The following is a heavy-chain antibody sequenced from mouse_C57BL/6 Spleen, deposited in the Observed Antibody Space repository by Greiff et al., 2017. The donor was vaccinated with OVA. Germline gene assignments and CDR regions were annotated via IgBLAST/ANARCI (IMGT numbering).Heavy chain of an antibody. CDR1: GYTFTDYY. CDR2: INPNNGGT. V-gene: IGHV1-26*01. CDR3: ARGSDYAMDY. Sequence: VQLKQSGPELVKPGASVKISCKASGYTFTDYYMNWVKQSHGKSLEWIGDINPNNGGTSYNQKFKGKATLTVDKSSSTAYMELRSLTYEDSAVYYCARGSDYAMDYWGQGTSVTVSS. J-gene: IGHJ4*01.